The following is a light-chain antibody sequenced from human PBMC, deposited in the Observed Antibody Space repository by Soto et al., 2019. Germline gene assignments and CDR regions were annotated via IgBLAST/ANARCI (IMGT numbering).Light chain of an antibody. CDR3: SSYAGSNIL. CDR2: EVT. V-gene: IGLV2-8*01. CDR1: SSDVGGYNY. J-gene: IGLJ2*01. Sequence: QSVLNQPPSASGSPGQSVTISCTGTSSDVGGYNYVSWYQQHPGKAPKLMIYEVTKRPSAVPDRFSGSKSGNTASLTVSGLQAEDEADYYCSSYAGSNILFGGGTKVTV.